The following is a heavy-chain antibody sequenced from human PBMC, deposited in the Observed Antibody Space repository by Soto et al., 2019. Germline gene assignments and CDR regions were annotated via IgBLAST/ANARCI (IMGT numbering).Heavy chain of an antibody. CDR3: VRCKLMATFDY. CDR2: MNRSGGI. CDR1: GGSFSGYY. Sequence: PSETLSLTCDVYGGSFSGYYWTWIRQPPGKGLEWIGEMNRSGGINYNPSLKSRVTISVDTSKNQFSLKLTSVTAADTAVYYCVRCKLMATFDYWGQGALVTVSS. V-gene: IGHV4-34*01. J-gene: IGHJ4*02. D-gene: IGHD5-12*01.